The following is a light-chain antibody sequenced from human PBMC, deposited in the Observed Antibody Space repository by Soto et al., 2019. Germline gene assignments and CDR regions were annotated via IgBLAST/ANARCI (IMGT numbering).Light chain of an antibody. CDR2: DAS. J-gene: IGKJ1*01. Sequence: DIQITHSPSTRSASVRDICTISCRANQSVSSWLAWYQQKPGKAPNLLISDASSLESGVPSRFSGSGSGTAFTLTISSLQPDDFATYYCQQYNHYSGTFGQGTKVDIK. CDR1: QSVSSW. CDR3: QQYNHYSGT. V-gene: IGKV1-5*01.